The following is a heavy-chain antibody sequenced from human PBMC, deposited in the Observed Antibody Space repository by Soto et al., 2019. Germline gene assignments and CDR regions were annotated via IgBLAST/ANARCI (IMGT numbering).Heavy chain of an antibody. V-gene: IGHV1-46*01. CDR2: IHPDGGHT. CDR1: GYTFTKYY. J-gene: IGHJ4*02. CDR3: ARGDNDH. Sequence: ASVKVSCKASGYTFTKYYVQWVRQAPGQGLEWMGVIHPDGGHTTYSQKFQDRVTMTRDTFTSTIYMELSSLRSEDTAVYYCARGDNDHWGRGTLVTVSS.